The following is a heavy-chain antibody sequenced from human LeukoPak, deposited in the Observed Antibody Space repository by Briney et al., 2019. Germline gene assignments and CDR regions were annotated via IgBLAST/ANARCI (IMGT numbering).Heavy chain of an antibody. V-gene: IGHV4-59*08. CDR1: GGSISSYY. J-gene: IGHJ4*02. CDR2: MYYSGST. Sequence: SETLSLTCTVSGGSISSYYWSWIRQPPGKGLEWIGCMYYSGSTYYNPALKSRVTISVDTSKNQFSLKLSSVTATDTSLYYCARGGTDFDYWGQGTLVTVSS. CDR3: ARGGTDFDY. D-gene: IGHD2-15*01.